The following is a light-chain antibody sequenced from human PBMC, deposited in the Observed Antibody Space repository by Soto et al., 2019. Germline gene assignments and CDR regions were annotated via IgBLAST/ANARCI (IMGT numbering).Light chain of an antibody. CDR1: QSVRNN. V-gene: IGKV3-15*01. Sequence: EIVMTQSPGTLSVSPGERVTLSCRASQSVRNNLAWSQQKPCQGPRLLIYDASTRASGIPARFSGSGSGTECTLTIISLQSEDCAVYYCQQWNDWQWTFGQGTKLEIK. J-gene: IGKJ1*01. CDR2: DAS. CDR3: QQWNDWQWT.